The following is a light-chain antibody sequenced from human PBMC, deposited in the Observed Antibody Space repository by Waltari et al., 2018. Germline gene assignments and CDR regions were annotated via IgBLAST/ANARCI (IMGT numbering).Light chain of an antibody. V-gene: IGLV2-14*03. CDR3: CSYRTITALVL. J-gene: IGLJ6*01. CDR1: SSDIGAYNY. Sequence: QSALTQPASVSGSPGQSITIPCTGTSSDIGAYNYISWYQQHPGKSPKLLIYDVSNLPSGVSNRFSFSKSGNTASLTISGLQAEDEADYYCCSYRTITALVLFGGGTNLTVL. CDR2: DVS.